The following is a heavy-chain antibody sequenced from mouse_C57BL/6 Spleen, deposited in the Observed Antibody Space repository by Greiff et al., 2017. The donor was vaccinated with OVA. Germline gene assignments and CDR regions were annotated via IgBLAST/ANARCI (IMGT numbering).Heavy chain of an antibody. J-gene: IGHJ3*01. CDR2: IDPTSGGT. D-gene: IGHD5-5*01. V-gene: IGHV1-72*01. CDR1: GYTFTSYW. Sequence: QVQLQQPGAELVKPGASVKLSCKASGYTFTSYWMHWVKPRPGRGLAWIGRIDPTSGGTKYNEKFKSKATLTVDKPSSTAYMQLSSLTSEDSAVYYCAREGDYHQRGFAYWGQGTLVTVSA. CDR3: AREGDYHQRGFAY.